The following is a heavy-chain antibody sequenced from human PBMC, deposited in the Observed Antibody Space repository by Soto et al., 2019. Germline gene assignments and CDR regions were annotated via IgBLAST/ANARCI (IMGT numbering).Heavy chain of an antibody. D-gene: IGHD5-12*01. CDR3: AREPPDGYDFFGHYDY. CDR2: ISSSSSYI. CDR1: GFTFSSYS. Sequence: GGSLRLSCAASGFTFSSYSMNWVRQAPGKGLEWVSSISSSSSYIYYAASVKGRFTISRDNAKNSLYLQMNSLRAEDTAVYYCAREPPDGYDFFGHYDYWGQGTLVTVSS. V-gene: IGHV3-21*01. J-gene: IGHJ4*02.